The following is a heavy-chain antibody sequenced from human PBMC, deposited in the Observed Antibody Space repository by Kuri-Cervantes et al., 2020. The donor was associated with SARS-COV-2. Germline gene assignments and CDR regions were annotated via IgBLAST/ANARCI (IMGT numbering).Heavy chain of an antibody. D-gene: IGHD6-19*01. CDR1: ANTVTASS. Sequence: SENVSYQVPANTVTASSMPLTRQARGNGLEWMEGFHPEHGETIYAQKFQGRVTMTEDTSTDTAYMELRSLGSEDTAVYYCATGMGPGIAVAGIVGESVIVRGHSYDAGGQGTPVTVSS. J-gene: IGHJ5*02. CDR2: FHPEHGET. CDR3: ATGMGPGIAVAGIVGESVIVRGHSYDA. V-gene: IGHV1-24*01.